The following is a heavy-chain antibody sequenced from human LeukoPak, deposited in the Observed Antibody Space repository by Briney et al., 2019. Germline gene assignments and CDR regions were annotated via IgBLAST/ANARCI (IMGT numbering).Heavy chain of an antibody. Sequence: GGSLRLSCAASGFTFSSYWMGWFRQAPGRGLEWGANIKEDGSEKNYVDSVKGRFSISRDNAENSLYLQMNSLRVEDTAMYYCARVGAGGGSDFRSYYDRWGQGTLVTVSS. V-gene: IGHV3-7*01. J-gene: IGHJ4*02. CDR3: ARVGAGGGSDFRSYYDR. CDR2: IKEDGSEK. CDR1: GFTFSSYW. D-gene: IGHD1-26*01.